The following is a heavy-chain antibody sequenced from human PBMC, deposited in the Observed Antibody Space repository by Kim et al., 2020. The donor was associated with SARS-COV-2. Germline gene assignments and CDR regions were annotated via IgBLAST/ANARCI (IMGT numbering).Heavy chain of an antibody. D-gene: IGHD3-9*01. CDR2: IYYSGST. Sequence: SETLSLTCTVSGGSISSSSYYWGWIRQPPGKGLEWIGSIYYSGSTYYNPSLKSRVTISVDTSKNQFSLKLSSVTAADTAVYYCARQRGILDHEAFDIWGQGTMVTVSS. CDR3: ARQRGILDHEAFDI. J-gene: IGHJ3*02. CDR1: GGSISSSSYY. V-gene: IGHV4-39*01.